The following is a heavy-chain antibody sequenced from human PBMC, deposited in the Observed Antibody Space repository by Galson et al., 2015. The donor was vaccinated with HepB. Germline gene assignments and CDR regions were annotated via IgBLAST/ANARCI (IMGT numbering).Heavy chain of an antibody. CDR3: ARDRSSSSAGAAAAGYYYGMDV. D-gene: IGHD6-6*01. CDR2: IIPIFGTA. CDR1: GGTFSSYA. J-gene: IGHJ6*02. Sequence: SVKVSCKASGGTFSSYAISWVRQAPGQGLEWMGGIIPIFGTANYAQKFQGRVTITADESTSTAYMELSSLRSEDTAVYYCARDRSSSSAGAAAAGYYYGMDVWGQGTTVTVSS. V-gene: IGHV1-69*13.